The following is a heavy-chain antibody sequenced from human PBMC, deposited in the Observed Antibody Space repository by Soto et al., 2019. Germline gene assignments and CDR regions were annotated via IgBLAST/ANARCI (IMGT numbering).Heavy chain of an antibody. V-gene: IGHV3-21*01. CDR2: ISSGSTYT. CDR3: ARGWGTTVVSLDAFDI. Sequence: EVQLVEFGGGLVRPGGSLRLSCAASGFTFSTYSMNWVRQAPGKGLEWVSSISSGSTYTYYTDSLKGRFTISRDNVKNSLYLQLNSLRAEDKAVYYCARGWGTTVVSLDAFDIWGQGTMVTVSS. D-gene: IGHD4-17*01. J-gene: IGHJ3*02. CDR1: GFTFSTYS.